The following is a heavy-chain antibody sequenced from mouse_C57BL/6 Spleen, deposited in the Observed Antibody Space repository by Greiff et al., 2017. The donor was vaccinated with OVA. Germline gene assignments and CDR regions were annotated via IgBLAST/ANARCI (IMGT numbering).Heavy chain of an antibody. J-gene: IGHJ3*01. D-gene: IGHD4-1*01. CDR1: GYTFTSSW. CDR3: ARSGNWDWFAY. Sequence: VQLQQPGAELVKPGASVKLSCKASGYTFTSSWMHWVKQRPGQGLEWIGMIHPNSGSTNYNEKFKSKATLTVDKSSSTAYMQLSSLTSEDSAVDYCARSGNWDWFAYWGQGTLVTVSA. V-gene: IGHV1-64*01. CDR2: IHPNSGST.